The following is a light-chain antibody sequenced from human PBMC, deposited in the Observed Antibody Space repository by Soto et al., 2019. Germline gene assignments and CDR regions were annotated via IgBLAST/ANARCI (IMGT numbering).Light chain of an antibody. V-gene: IGKV1-39*01. J-gene: IGKJ1*01. CDR3: QQSYTTPRT. Sequence: DIQMTQSPSSLSASVGDRVTITCGASQSISSYLNWYQQKPGKAPKLLIYAASSLQSGVPSRFSGSGSGTDFTLTISSLKPEDFATYYCQQSYTTPRTFGQGTKVDIK. CDR1: QSISSY. CDR2: AAS.